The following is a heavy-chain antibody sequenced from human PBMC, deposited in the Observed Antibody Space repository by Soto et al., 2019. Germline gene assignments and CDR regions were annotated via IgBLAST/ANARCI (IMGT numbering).Heavy chain of an antibody. CDR3: ARALSTLYYYYYMDV. V-gene: IGHV1-18*01. CDR2: ISAYNGNT. CDR1: GYTFTNYG. J-gene: IGHJ6*03. Sequence: GASVKVSCKASGYTFTNYGISWVRQAPGQGLEWMGWISAYNGNTNYAQKLQGRVTMTTDTSTSTAYMELRSLRSDDTAVYYCARALSTLYYYYYMDVWGKGTTVTVSS.